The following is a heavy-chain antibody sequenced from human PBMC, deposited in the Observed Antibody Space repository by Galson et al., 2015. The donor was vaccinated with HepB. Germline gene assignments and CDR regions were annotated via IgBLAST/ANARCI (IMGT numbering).Heavy chain of an antibody. CDR1: GYTFTSYA. CDR2: INAGNGNT. J-gene: IGHJ5*02. V-gene: IGHV1-3*01. Sequence: SVKVSCKASGYTFTSYAMHWVRQAPGQRLEWMGWINAGNGNTKYSQKFQGRVTITRDTSASTAYMELSSLRSEDTAVYYCARDIGGYCSGGSCPRGNWFDPWGQGTLVTVSS. D-gene: IGHD2-15*01. CDR3: ARDIGGYCSGGSCPRGNWFDP.